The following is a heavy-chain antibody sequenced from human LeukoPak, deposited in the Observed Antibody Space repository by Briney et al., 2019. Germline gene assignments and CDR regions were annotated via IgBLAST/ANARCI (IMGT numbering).Heavy chain of an antibody. CDR3: VRLDYSNFFDY. CDR2: INHSGST. J-gene: IGHJ4*02. D-gene: IGHD4-11*01. V-gene: IGHV4-34*01. Sequence: NPSETLSLTCTVSGGSISSYYWSWIRQPPGKGLEWIGEINHSGSTNYNPSLKSRVTISVDTSKNQFSLRLSSVTAADTAIYYCVRLDYSNFFDYWGQGNLVTVSS. CDR1: GGSISSYY.